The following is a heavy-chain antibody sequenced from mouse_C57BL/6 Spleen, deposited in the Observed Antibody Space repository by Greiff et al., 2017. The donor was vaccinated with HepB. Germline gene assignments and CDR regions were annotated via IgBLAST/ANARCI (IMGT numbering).Heavy chain of an antibody. CDR2: INYDGSST. CDR3: ARDGLGNPFAY. CDR1: GFTFSDYY. J-gene: IGHJ3*01. D-gene: IGHD2-1*01. V-gene: IGHV5-16*01. Sequence: EVMLVESEGGLVQPGSSMKLSCTASGFTFSDYYMAWVRQVPEKGLEWVANINYDGSSTYYLDSLKSRFIISRDNAKNILYLQMSSLKSEDTATYYCARDGLGNPFAYWGQGTLVTVSA.